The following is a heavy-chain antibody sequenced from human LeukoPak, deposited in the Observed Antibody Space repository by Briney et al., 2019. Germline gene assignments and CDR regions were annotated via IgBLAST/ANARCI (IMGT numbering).Heavy chain of an antibody. D-gene: IGHD3-22*01. V-gene: IGHV4-59*01. CDR2: IYYSGSP. CDR3: ARGYYDSSGYYYFDY. J-gene: IGHJ4*02. CDR1: GGSISSYY. Sequence: SETLSLTCTVSGGSISSYYWSWIRQPPGKGLEWIGYIYYSGSPNYNPSLKSRVTISVDTPKNQFSLKLSSVTAADTAVYYCARGYYDSSGYYYFDYWGQGTLVTVSS.